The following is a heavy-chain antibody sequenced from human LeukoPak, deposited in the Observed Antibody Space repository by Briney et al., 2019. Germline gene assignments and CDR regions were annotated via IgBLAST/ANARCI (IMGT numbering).Heavy chain of an antibody. CDR1: GFTFSSYA. D-gene: IGHD2-15*01. CDR3: AKSRAKVVVAADIDY. CDR2: ISGSGGST. Sequence: GGSLRLSCAASGFTFSSYAMSWVRQAPGKGLEWVSAISGSGGSTYYADSVKGRFTISRDNSKNTLHLQMNSLRAEDTAVYYCAKSRAKVVVAADIDYWGQGTLVTVSS. V-gene: IGHV3-23*01. J-gene: IGHJ4*02.